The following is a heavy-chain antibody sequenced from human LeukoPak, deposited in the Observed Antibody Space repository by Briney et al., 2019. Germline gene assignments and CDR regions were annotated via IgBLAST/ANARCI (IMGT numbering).Heavy chain of an antibody. CDR1: GGTFSSYA. CDR3: ARGSSLSSAMVRGVIDY. CDR2: IIPIFGTA. Sequence: EASVKVSCKASGGTFSSYAISWVRQAPGQGLEWMGGIIPIFGTANYAQKFQGRVTITTDESTSTAYMELSSLRSEDTAVYYCARGSSLSSAMVRGVIDYWGQGTLVTVSS. J-gene: IGHJ4*02. D-gene: IGHD3-10*01. V-gene: IGHV1-69*05.